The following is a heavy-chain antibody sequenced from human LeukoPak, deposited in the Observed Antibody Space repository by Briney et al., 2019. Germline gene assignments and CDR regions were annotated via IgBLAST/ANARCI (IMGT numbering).Heavy chain of an antibody. Sequence: GASVKVSCKASGYTFTGYYMHWVRQAPGQGLEWMGWINPNSGGTNYAQKFQGRVTMTRDTSISTAYMELSRLRSDDTAVYYCARVVSAAARPRQYFDYWGQGTLVTVSS. J-gene: IGHJ4*02. V-gene: IGHV1-2*02. CDR2: INPNSGGT. D-gene: IGHD6-6*01. CDR3: ARVVSAAARPRQYFDY. CDR1: GYTFTGYY.